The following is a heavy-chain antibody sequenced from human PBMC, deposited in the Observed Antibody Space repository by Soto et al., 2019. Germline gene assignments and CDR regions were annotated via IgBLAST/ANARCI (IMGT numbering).Heavy chain of an antibody. D-gene: IGHD3-22*01. Sequence: QVQLVESGGGVVQPGRSLRLSCAASGFTFSSYGMHWVRQAPGKGLEWVAVISYDGSNKYYADSVKGRFTISRDNSKNTLYLQMNSLRAEDTAVYYCAKRGDYYDSSGYYNDAFDIWGQGTMVTVSS. CDR2: ISYDGSNK. CDR3: AKRGDYYDSSGYYNDAFDI. V-gene: IGHV3-30*18. J-gene: IGHJ3*02. CDR1: GFTFSSYG.